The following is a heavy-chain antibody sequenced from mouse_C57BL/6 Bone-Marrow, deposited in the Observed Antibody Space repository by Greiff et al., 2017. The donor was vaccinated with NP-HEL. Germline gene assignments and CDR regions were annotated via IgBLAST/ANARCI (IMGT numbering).Heavy chain of an antibody. CDR2: IYPGSGST. V-gene: IGHV1-55*01. Sequence: VKLQESGAELVKPGASVKMSCKASGYTFTSYWITWVKQRPGQGLEWIGDIYPGSGSTNYNEKFKSKATLTVDTSSSTAYMQLSSLTSEDSAVYYCARSIDYDGGFAYWGQGTLVTVSA. J-gene: IGHJ3*01. D-gene: IGHD2-4*01. CDR3: ARSIDYDGGFAY. CDR1: GYTFTSYW.